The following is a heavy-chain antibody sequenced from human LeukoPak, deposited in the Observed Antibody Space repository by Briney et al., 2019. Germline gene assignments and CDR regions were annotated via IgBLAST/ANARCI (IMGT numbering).Heavy chain of an antibody. V-gene: IGHV1-46*01. Sequence: GASVKVSCKASGYTFTSYYMHWVRQAPGQGLEWMGIVNPSGGSTSYAQKFQGRVTMTRDTSTSTVYMELSSLRSEDTAVYYCARDWRGYYFDYWGQGTLVTVSS. CDR3: ARDWRGYYFDY. CDR2: VNPSGGST. J-gene: IGHJ4*02. CDR1: GYTFTSYY. D-gene: IGHD3-3*01.